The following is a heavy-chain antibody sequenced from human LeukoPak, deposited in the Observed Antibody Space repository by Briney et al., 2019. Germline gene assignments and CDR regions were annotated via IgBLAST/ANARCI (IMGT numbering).Heavy chain of an antibody. CDR1: GITFSKSG. CDR3: ARDAGKTRLDY. CDR2: IWPGGTNQ. J-gene: IGHJ4*02. V-gene: IGHV3-33*01. Sequence: PGSSLTLSCVVSGITFSKSGMHWVRQAPSKGLEWLAFIWPGGTNQYYADSVKGRFTISRDNSKNMVYLQVSSLRVEDTAVYYCARDAGKTRLDYWGQGTLVTVSS. D-gene: IGHD3-10*01.